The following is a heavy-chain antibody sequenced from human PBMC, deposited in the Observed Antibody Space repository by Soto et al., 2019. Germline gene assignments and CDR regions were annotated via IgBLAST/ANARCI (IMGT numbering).Heavy chain of an antibody. Sequence: EVQLLESGGGLEQPGGSLGLSCAASGFTPMYYAMSWVRQAPGKGLEWVSAISGNGESTYYANSVQGRLTINRNNEKNMLYLKMAILRAEDTAVYDVAKAVGTPTTNFDPCGQVTGVTVSS. J-gene: IGHJ5*02. D-gene: IGHD1-26*01. CDR2: ISGNGEST. V-gene: IGHV3-23*01. CDR3: AKAVGTPTTNFDP. CDR1: GFTPMYYA.